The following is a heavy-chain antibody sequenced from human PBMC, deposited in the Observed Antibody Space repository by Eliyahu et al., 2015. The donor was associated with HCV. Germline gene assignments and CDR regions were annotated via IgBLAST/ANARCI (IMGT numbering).Heavy chain of an antibody. CDR3: AKDRYGGYDFWSGYHIQYFGMDV. J-gene: IGHJ6*04. CDR2: IRGSGDVX. CDR1: GFNFNNYA. D-gene: IGHD3-3*01. Sequence: EGQLVESGGGSAQPGESLXLSCAASGFNFNNYALXWVRXAPGKGLGXVAVIRGSGDVXYYADSVRGRFTISRDNFRNMVFLEMNTLRAEDTALYYCAKDRYGGYDFWSGYHIQYFGMDVWGKGTTVTVAS. V-gene: IGHV3-23*04.